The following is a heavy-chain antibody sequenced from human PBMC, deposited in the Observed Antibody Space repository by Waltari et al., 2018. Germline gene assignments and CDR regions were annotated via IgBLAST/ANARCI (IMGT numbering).Heavy chain of an antibody. CDR2: ISAYNGNT. CDR1: GYTFTSYG. CDR3: ARDSGSYYRPDAFDI. Sequence: QVQLVQSGAEVKKPGASVKVSCKASGYTFTSYGISWVRQAPGQGLEWMGWISAYNGNTNDARKLQGRDTMTTNTSTSTAYMELRSLRSDDTAVYYCARDSGSYYRPDAFDIWGQGTMVTVSS. D-gene: IGHD1-26*01. V-gene: IGHV1-18*01. J-gene: IGHJ3*02.